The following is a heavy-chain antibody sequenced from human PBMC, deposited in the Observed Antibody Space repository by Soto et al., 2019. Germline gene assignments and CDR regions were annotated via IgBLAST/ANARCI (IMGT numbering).Heavy chain of an antibody. CDR3: ARDRSSSSSKFFDY. D-gene: IGHD6-6*01. Sequence: PGGSLRLSCEASGFTFSNYTMHWVRQSPGRGLEWVSVVAFDGSNQFYADSVKGRFTISRDSSGNILYLQLSSLRIEDTAVYYCARDRSSSSSKFFDYWGEGTLVTVSS. J-gene: IGHJ4*02. V-gene: IGHV3-30-3*01. CDR1: GFTFSNYT. CDR2: VAFDGSNQ.